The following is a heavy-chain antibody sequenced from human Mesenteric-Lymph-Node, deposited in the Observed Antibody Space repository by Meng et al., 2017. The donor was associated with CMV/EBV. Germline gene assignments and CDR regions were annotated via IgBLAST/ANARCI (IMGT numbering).Heavy chain of an antibody. CDR2: VHYRGGDK. D-gene: IGHD2-8*01. Sequence: GGSLRLSCAASGFTFSDFGMHWVRQAPGKGLEWVAFVHYRGGDKYYGDSVKGRFTISRDNSKSTLYLEMSSLRAEDTALYYCAKGYCTGTDCRTDYYYGMDVWGQGTTVTVSS. V-gene: IGHV3-30*02. CDR1: GFTFSDFG. CDR3: AKGYCTGTDCRTDYYYGMDV. J-gene: IGHJ6*02.